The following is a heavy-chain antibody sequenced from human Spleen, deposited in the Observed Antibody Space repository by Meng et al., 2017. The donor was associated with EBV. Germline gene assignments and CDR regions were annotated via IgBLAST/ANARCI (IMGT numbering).Heavy chain of an antibody. CDR3: ASRGDGIFSNYDWFDL. Sequence: QVQLQESVPGLVKPSGTLSLTCAVYGGSLSGYYWSWIRQPPGKGLEWIGEINHGGGTSYNPSLKSRVTMSLDTSMNHFSLKLTSVTAADTAVYYCASRGDGIFSNYDWFDLWGQGTLVTVSS. J-gene: IGHJ5*02. CDR1: GGSLSGYY. V-gene: IGHV4-34*10. D-gene: IGHD4-11*01. CDR2: INHGGGT.